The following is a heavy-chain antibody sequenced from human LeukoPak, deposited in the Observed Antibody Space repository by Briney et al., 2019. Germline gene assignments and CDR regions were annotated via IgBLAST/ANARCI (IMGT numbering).Heavy chain of an antibody. V-gene: IGHV3-21*01. Sequence: GGSLRLSCAASGFTFSSYSMNWVRQAPGKGLEWVSSISSSSSYIYYADSVKGRFTISRDNAKNSLYLQMNSLRAEDTAVYYCAGDFDSGYDTSFDYWSQGTLVTVSS. CDR3: AGDFDSGYDTSFDY. CDR1: GFTFSSYS. D-gene: IGHD5-12*01. J-gene: IGHJ4*02. CDR2: ISSSSSYI.